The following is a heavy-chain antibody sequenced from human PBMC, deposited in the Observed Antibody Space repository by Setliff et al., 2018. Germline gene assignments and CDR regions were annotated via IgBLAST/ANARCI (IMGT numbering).Heavy chain of an antibody. J-gene: IGHJ4*02. CDR2: IFISGGIT. Sequence: PSETLSLTCTVSGYTIDSGYFWGWIRQPPGKGLEWIGNIFISGGITHYIPSLRSRVTIVVDTSKNQFSLKLTSVTAADTAVYYCARLGSAGFLGDYWGQGTLVTVSS. CDR3: ARLGSAGFLGDY. CDR1: GYTIDSGYF. D-gene: IGHD2-15*01. V-gene: IGHV4-38-2*02.